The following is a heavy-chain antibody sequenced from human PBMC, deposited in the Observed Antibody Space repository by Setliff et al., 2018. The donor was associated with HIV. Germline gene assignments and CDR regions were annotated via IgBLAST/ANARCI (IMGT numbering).Heavy chain of an antibody. D-gene: IGHD1-26*01. Sequence: SETLSLTCAVSGYSISTAYYRPWIRQSPGKGLEWIGGFHHSGSAHYNPSLKSRVTISGQTSKNQFSLTLTSVTAADTAIYYCARAGMGALRSLFDYWGQGTLVTVSS. CDR2: FHHSGSA. J-gene: IGHJ4*02. V-gene: IGHV4-38-2*01. CDR1: GYSISTAYY. CDR3: ARAGMGALRSLFDY.